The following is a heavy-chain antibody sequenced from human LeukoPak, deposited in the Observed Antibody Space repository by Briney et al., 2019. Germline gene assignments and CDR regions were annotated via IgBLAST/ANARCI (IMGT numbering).Heavy chain of an antibody. D-gene: IGHD3-10*01. CDR3: ARVRDYGSGTYFDY. J-gene: IGHJ4*02. V-gene: IGHV4-38-2*02. CDR2: IYHSGST. CDR1: GDSITNYY. Sequence: SETLSLTCTVSGDSITNYYWSWIRQPPGKGLEWIGSIYHSGSTYYNPSLKSRVTISVDTSKNQFSLKLSSVTAADTAVYYCARVRDYGSGTYFDYWGQGTLVTVSS.